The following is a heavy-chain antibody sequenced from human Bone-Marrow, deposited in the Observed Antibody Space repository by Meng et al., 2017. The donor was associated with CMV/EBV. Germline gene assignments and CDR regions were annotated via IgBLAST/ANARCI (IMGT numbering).Heavy chain of an antibody. CDR3: ARLDGNYVWGSYRYPYYFDY. D-gene: IGHD3-16*02. CDR1: GYSFTSYW. V-gene: IGHV5-51*01. Sequence: GGSLRLSCKGSGYSFTSYWIGWVRQMPGKGLEWMGIIYPGDSDTRYSPSFQGQVTISADKSISTAYLQWNSLKASDTAMYYCARLDGNYVWGSYRYPYYFDYWGQGTLVTVSS. J-gene: IGHJ4*02. CDR2: IYPGDSDT.